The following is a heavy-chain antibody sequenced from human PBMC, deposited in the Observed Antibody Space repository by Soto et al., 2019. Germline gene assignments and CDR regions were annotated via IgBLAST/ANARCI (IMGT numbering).Heavy chain of an antibody. V-gene: IGHV1-18*01. J-gene: IGHJ4*02. CDR3: ARSIAAAVDLDY. CDR2: ISAYNGNT. D-gene: IGHD6-13*01. Sequence: QVQLVQSGAEVKKPGASVKVSCKASGYTFSSYGISWVRQAPGQGLEWMGWISAYNGNTNYAQKLQGXVTIATXXSTSTAYMEVRSLRSDDTAVYYCARSIAAAVDLDYWGQGTLVTVSS. CDR1: GYTFSSYG.